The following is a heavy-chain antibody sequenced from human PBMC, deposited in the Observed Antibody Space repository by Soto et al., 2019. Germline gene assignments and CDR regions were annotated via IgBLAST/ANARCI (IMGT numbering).Heavy chain of an antibody. CDR3: ARGPLAGKFDY. CDR1: GFTFSSYA. V-gene: IGHV3-30-3*01. Sequence: GGSLRLSCAASGFTFSSYAMYWVRQAPGKGLEWMAFISHDGNNTYYADSVKGRFSISRDNSKNTLYLQMNSLRTEDTAMFYCARGPLAGKFDYWGQGTLVTVSS. CDR2: ISHDGNNT. J-gene: IGHJ4*02.